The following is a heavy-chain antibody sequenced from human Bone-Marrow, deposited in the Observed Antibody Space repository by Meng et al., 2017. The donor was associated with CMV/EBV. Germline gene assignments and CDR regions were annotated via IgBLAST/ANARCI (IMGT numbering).Heavy chain of an antibody. CDR3: ARQSSFWSGQSTYYYGMDV. CDR1: GFTFSSYG. Sequence: GESLRLSCAASGFTFSSYGMHWVRQAPGKGLEWVAFIRYDGSNKYYADSVKGRFTISRDNSKNTLYLQVNSLRADDTAVYYCARQSSFWSGQSTYYYGMDVWGQGTTVTVSS. D-gene: IGHD3-3*01. J-gene: IGHJ6*02. CDR2: IRYDGSNK. V-gene: IGHV3-30*02.